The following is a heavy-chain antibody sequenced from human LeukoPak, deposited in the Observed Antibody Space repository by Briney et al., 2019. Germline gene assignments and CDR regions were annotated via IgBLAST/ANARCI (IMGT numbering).Heavy chain of an antibody. CDR1: X. V-gene: IGHV4-39*01. Sequence: XWXWXXQXXXKGLEWIGSIYYSGSTYYNPSLKSRVTISVDTSKNQFSLKLSSVTAADTAVYYCARHSITMVRGVIITPGDLFDYWGQGTLVTVSS. CDR3: ARHSITMVRGVIITPGDLFDY. CDR2: IYYSGST. D-gene: IGHD3-10*01. J-gene: IGHJ4*02.